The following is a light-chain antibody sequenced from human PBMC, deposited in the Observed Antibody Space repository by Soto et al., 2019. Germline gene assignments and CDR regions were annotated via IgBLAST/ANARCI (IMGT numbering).Light chain of an antibody. V-gene: IGKV3-20*01. CDR2: GAS. J-gene: IGKJ1*01. CDR3: QQYGSSPGT. CDR1: QSVSSSY. Sequence: IVLTQSAGTLSLCPGERATLSCRASQSVSSSYLAWYQQKPGQAPRVLIYGASSRATGIPDRFSGSGSGTDFTLTISRLEPEDFAVYYCQQYGSSPGTFGQGTKVEIK.